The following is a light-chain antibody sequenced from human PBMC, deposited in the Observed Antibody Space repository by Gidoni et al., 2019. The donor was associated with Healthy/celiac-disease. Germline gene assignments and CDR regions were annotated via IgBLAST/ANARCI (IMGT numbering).Light chain of an antibody. Sequence: QSALTQPASVSGSPDLSSTISCTGTSSNVGGYNYVYWYQQHPGKAPKLMIHEVSNRPAGVSKRFSGAKSANTASLTISGRQAEDEADYYCSSYKSSSTRVVFGGGTKMTVL. J-gene: IGLJ2*01. CDR2: EVS. V-gene: IGLV2-14*01. CDR1: SSNVGGYNY. CDR3: SSYKSSSTRVV.